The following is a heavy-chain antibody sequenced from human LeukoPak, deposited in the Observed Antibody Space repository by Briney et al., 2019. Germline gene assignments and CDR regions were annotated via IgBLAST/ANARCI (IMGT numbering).Heavy chain of an antibody. CDR1: GFSFSNYA. CDR3: AKSAYYDASGYYREYYFDY. J-gene: IGHJ4*02. D-gene: IGHD3-22*01. Sequence: HPWGSLRLSCVSSGFSFSNYAMSWVRQAPGKGLEWVSSISGSGGSTHYADSVKGRFTIPRDKTKNTLYLQMNSLRAEDTAVYYCAKSAYYDASGYYREYYFDYWGQGTLVTVSS. V-gene: IGHV3-23*01. CDR2: ISGSGGST.